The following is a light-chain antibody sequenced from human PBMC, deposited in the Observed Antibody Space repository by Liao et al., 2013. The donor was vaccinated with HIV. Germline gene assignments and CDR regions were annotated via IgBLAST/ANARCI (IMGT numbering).Light chain of an antibody. Sequence: SYDLTQSSSVSVSPGQTASITCSGDKLGDKYACWYQQKPGQSPVLVIYQDTKRPSGIPERFSGSNSGDTATLTISGTQAMDEADYYCQAWDSSAVTFGGGTKLTVL. CDR1: KLGDKY. J-gene: IGLJ2*01. CDR2: QDT. V-gene: IGLV3-1*01. CDR3: QAWDSSAVT.